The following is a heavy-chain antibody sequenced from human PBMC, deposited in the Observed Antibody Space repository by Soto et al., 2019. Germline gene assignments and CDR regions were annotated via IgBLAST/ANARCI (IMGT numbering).Heavy chain of an antibody. CDR1: GGSISSGDYY. J-gene: IGHJ6*02. CDR3: ARGYSSGGYSGVMDV. V-gene: IGHV4-30-4*01. D-gene: IGHD6-19*01. CDR2: IYYSGST. Sequence: QVQLQESGPGLVKPSQTLSLTCTVSGGSISSGDYYWSWIRQPPGKGLEWIGYIYYSGSTYYNPYLKSRVTIAGDTSKNQCSLTLSSVTAADTAVYYCARGYSSGGYSGVMDVWGQGTTVTVSS.